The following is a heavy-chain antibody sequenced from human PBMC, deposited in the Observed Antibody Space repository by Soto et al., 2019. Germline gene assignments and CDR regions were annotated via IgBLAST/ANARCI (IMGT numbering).Heavy chain of an antibody. D-gene: IGHD3-22*01. CDR3: ARGGYSLYYYYYMDV. Sequence: PGGSLRLSCAASGFTFSSYSMNWVRQAPGKGLEWVSSISSSSSYIYYADSVKGRFTISRDNAKNSLYLQMNSLRAEDTAVYYCARGGYSLYYYYYMDVWGKGTMVTVSS. J-gene: IGHJ6*03. CDR2: ISSSSSYI. CDR1: GFTFSSYS. V-gene: IGHV3-21*01.